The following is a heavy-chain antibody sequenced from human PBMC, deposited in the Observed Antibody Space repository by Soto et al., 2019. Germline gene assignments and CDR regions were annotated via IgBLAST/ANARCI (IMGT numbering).Heavy chain of an antibody. CDR3: ARDLWAMDV. CDR1: GCTFTDYA. V-gene: IGHV1-3*01. Sequence: VKVSGTASGCTFTDYAIQWLRQAPGQRLEWMGWISACNGDTRYSQKCQDRVTITRVTSASTAYMELNNRRSEDTAVYFCARDLWAMDVWGQGTTVTV. CDR2: ISACNGDT. J-gene: IGHJ6*02. D-gene: IGHD3-10*01.